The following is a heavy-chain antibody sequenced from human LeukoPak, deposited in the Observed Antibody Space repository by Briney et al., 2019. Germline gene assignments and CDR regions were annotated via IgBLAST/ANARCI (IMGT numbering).Heavy chain of an antibody. Sequence: PGGSLRLSCAASGFTFSSYSMNWVRQAPGKGLEWVSYISSSSSTIYYADSVKGRFTISRDNAKNSLYLQMNSLRAEDTAVYYCARVHDYGDYYFDYWGQGTLVTVSS. CDR1: GFTFSSYS. D-gene: IGHD4-17*01. J-gene: IGHJ4*02. V-gene: IGHV3-48*04. CDR3: ARVHDYGDYYFDY. CDR2: ISSSSSTI.